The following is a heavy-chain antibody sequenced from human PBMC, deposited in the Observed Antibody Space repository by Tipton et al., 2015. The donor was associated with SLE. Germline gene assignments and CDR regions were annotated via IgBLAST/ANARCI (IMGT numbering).Heavy chain of an antibody. J-gene: IGHJ3*02. CDR2: ISSSSSTI. Sequence: SLRLSCAASGFTFSSYAMSWVRQAPGKGLEWVSYISSSSSTIYYADSVKGRFTISRDNAKNSLYLQMNSLRDEDTAVYYCARLTGTFDAFDIWGQGTMVTVSS. CDR1: GFTFSSYA. CDR3: ARLTGTFDAFDI. V-gene: IGHV3-48*02. D-gene: IGHD1-20*01.